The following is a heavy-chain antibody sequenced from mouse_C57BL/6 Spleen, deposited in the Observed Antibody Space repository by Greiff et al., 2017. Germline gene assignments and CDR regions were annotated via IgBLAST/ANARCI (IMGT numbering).Heavy chain of an antibody. Sequence: QVQLQQPGAELVRPGTSVKLSCKASGYTFTSYRMHWVKQRPGQGLEWIGVIDPSDSYTNYNQKFKGKATLTVDTSSSTAYMQLSSLTSEDSAVYYCARDGRNYFDYWGQGTTLTVSS. V-gene: IGHV1-59*01. CDR1: GYTFTSYR. J-gene: IGHJ2*01. CDR3: ARDGRNYFDY. D-gene: IGHD1-1*01. CDR2: IDPSDSYT.